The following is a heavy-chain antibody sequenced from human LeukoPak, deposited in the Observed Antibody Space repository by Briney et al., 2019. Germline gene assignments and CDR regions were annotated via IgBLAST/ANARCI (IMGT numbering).Heavy chain of an antibody. D-gene: IGHD3-16*01. CDR2: INPNSGGT. V-gene: IGHV1-2*02. CDR1: GYTFTGYY. J-gene: IGHJ6*03. Sequence: ASVKVSCKASGYTFTGYYMHWVRQAPGQGLEWMGWINPNSGGTNYAQKFQGRVTMTRDTSISTAYMELSGLRSDDTAVYYCARDYVSVSYCYMDVWGKGTTVTVSS. CDR3: ARDYVSVSYCYMDV.